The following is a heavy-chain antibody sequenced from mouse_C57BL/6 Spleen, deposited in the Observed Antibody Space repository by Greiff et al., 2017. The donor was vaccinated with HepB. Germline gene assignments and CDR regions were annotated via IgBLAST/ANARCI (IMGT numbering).Heavy chain of an antibody. Sequence: VQLQQSGPELVKPGDSVKISCKASGYTFTDYYMYWVKQSHGKSLEWIGDINPNNGGTSYNQKFKGKATLTVDKSTSTAYMELRSLTSEASAVYYCAPYGNWFAYWGQVALVTVSA. CDR2: INPNNGGT. J-gene: IGHJ3*01. D-gene: IGHD2-1*01. CDR1: GYTFTDYY. V-gene: IGHV1-26*01. CDR3: APYGNWFAY.